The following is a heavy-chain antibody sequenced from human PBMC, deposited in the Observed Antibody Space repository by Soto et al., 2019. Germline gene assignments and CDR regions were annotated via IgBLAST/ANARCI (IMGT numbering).Heavy chain of an antibody. V-gene: IGHV4-59*01. J-gene: IGHJ6*02. D-gene: IGHD3-9*01. CDR3: ARDKGRYDSGMDV. CDR2: IFYSGST. Sequence: SETLSLTCTVSGGSINSFYWSWIRQPPGKGLEWIGYIFYSGSTKYNPSLKSRVTISVGTSKTHFSLNLTSVTAADTAVYYCARDKGRYDSGMDVWGQGTTVTVSS. CDR1: GGSINSFY.